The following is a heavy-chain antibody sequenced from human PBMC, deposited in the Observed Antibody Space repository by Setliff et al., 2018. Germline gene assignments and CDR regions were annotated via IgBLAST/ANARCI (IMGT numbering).Heavy chain of an antibody. CDR3: TREASVDFWSGYPYYYYMDV. CDR2: IRSKSDGGTT. Sequence: GGSLRLSCVASGFTFSRYWMSWVRQAPGKGLEWVGRIRSKSDGGTTDYTTPMKGRFIISRDDSKNMLYLQMNSLKTEDTAVYYCTREASVDFWSGYPYYYYMDVWGKGTTVTVSS. D-gene: IGHD3-3*01. J-gene: IGHJ6*03. V-gene: IGHV3-15*01. CDR1: GFTFSRYW.